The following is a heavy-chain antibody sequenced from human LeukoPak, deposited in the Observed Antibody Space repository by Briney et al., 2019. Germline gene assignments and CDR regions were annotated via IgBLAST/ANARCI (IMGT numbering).Heavy chain of an antibody. CDR1: GFSFNGYA. CDR3: TKDLMTGFSSGWYLAY. V-gene: IGHV3-23*01. J-gene: IGHJ4*02. CDR2: TGGSDDNT. Sequence: PGGSLRLSCEGSGFSFNGYAMSWVRQAPGKGLEWVAVTGGSDDNTHYADSVKGRFSISRDTSESRLFLQMNSLRPDDSALYYCTKDLMTGFSSGWYLAYWGQGTLVTVSS. D-gene: IGHD6-19*01.